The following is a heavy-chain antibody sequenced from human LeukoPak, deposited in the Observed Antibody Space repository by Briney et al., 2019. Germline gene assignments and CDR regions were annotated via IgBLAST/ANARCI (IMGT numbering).Heavy chain of an antibody. CDR1: GFTFSSYA. CDR3: AKAEHYYDSSGYKSRWFDP. D-gene: IGHD3-22*01. J-gene: IGHJ5*02. Sequence: GGSLRLSCAASGFTFSSYAMSWVRQAPGKGLEWVSAISGSGGSTYYADSVKGRFTTSRDNSKNTLYLQMNSLRAEDTAVYYCAKAEHYYDSSGYKSRWFDPWGQGTLVTVSS. V-gene: IGHV3-23*01. CDR2: ISGSGGST.